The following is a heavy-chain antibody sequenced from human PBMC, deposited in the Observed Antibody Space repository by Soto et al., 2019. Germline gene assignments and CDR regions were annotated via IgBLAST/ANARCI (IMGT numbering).Heavy chain of an antibody. CDR2: VSTSGRST. V-gene: IGHV3-64D*06. D-gene: IGHD2-15*01. J-gene: IGHJ4*02. Sequence: LXLXCSASGFLFSEXTIYWVGQVPGKGLEAISDVSTSGRSTYYADSVKDIFTISRDNSKNTLFLQMGSLRTEDTAIYYCVKQAHGLDGVAFDYWGQGTQGTVS. CDR3: VKQAHGLDGVAFDY. CDR1: GFLFSEXT.